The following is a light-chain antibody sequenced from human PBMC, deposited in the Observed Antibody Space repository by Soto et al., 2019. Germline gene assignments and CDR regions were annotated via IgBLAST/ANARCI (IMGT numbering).Light chain of an antibody. CDR3: SSYTGSSTVV. V-gene: IGLV2-14*03. CDR1: SSDVGAYNL. J-gene: IGLJ2*01. CDR2: DVS. Sequence: QSALTQPASVSGSPGQSITISFTGTSSDVGAYNLVSWYQQHPGTAPKVLIYDVSNRPSGISHRFFGSKSGNTAYLTISGLQAEDEAEYYCSSYTGSSTVVFGGGTKLTVL.